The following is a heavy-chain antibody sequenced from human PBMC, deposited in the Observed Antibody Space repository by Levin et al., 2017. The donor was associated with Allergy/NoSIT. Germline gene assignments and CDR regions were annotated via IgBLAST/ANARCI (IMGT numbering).Heavy chain of an antibody. V-gene: IGHV3-7*01. CDR2: ITPDGSGT. J-gene: IGHJ4*02. Sequence: PGGSLRLSCAASGFTFGSSWMGWVRQAPGKGLEWVAKITPDGSGTNYVDSVKGRITISRDNAKNSLYLQIKSLRAEDTAVYYCATSGGGHWGQGTPVSVSS. CDR1: GFTFGSSW. CDR3: ATSGGGH. D-gene: IGHD3-16*01.